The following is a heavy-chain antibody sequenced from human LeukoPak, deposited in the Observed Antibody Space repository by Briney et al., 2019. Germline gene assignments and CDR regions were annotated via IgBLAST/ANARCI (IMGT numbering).Heavy chain of an antibody. CDR2: INPNGGDT. CDR1: GYTITGYY. D-gene: IGHD3-22*01. J-gene: IGHJ4*02. V-gene: IGHV1-2*02. CDR3: TCGGSGYLTLDY. Sequence: ASVKVSCKASGYTITGYYIHWVRQAPGQGLEWMGWINPNGGDTNYAQKFQGRVTMTSDTSISTAYMEMSRLRFDDTAVYYCTCGGSGYLTLDYWGQGTLVTVSS.